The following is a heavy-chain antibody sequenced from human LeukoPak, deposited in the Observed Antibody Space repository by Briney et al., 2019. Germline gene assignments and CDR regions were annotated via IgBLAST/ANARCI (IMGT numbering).Heavy chain of an antibody. Sequence: ASVKVSCKASGYTFTGYYMHWIRQAPGQGLEWMGWINPNSGRTNYAQKFQGRVTMISDTPISTAYMDLSRLRSDDTALYYCARGTYYDSSAYSGVRLFDYWGQGTLVTVSS. V-gene: IGHV1-2*02. CDR3: ARGTYYDSSAYSGVRLFDY. CDR1: GYTFTGYY. J-gene: IGHJ4*02. CDR2: INPNSGRT. D-gene: IGHD3-22*01.